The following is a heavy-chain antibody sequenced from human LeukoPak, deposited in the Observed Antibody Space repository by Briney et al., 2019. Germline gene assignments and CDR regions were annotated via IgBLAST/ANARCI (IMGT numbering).Heavy chain of an antibody. CDR2: IYSGGST. V-gene: IGHV3-53*01. J-gene: IGHJ4*02. CDR1: GFTVSSNY. CDR3: AKACKGELVVCY. Sequence: PGGSLRLSCAASGFTVSSNYMSWVRQAPGKGLEWVSVIYSGGSTYYADSVKGRFTISRDNSKNTLYLQMNSLRAEDTAVYYCAKACKGELVVCYWGQGTLVTVSS. D-gene: IGHD1-26*01.